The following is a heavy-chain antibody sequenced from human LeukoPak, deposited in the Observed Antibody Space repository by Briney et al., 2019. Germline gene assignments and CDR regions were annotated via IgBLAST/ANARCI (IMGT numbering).Heavy chain of an antibody. CDR2: INPSGGST. CDR3: AELGITMIGGV. D-gene: IGHD3-10*02. CDR1: GYTFTSYY. V-gene: IGHV1-46*01. Sequence: ASVKVSCKASGYTFTSYYMHWVRQAPGQGLEWMGIINPSGGSTSYAQKFQGRVTMTRGTSTSTVYMELNSLRAEDTAVYYCAELGITMIGGVWGKGTTVTISS. J-gene: IGHJ6*04.